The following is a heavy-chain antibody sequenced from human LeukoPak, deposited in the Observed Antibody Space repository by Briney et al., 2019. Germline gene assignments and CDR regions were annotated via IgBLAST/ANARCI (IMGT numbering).Heavy chain of an antibody. Sequence: SETLSLXCTVSGGSSSSSSHYWGWIRQPPGKGLEWIGSIYHSGSSYYNPSLKSRVTISVDTSKNQFSLKLSSVTAADTAVYYCARHSSYYGNFDYWGQGTLVTVSS. J-gene: IGHJ4*02. CDR1: GGSSSSSSHY. CDR2: IYHSGSS. V-gene: IGHV4-39*01. CDR3: ARHSSYYGNFDY. D-gene: IGHD3-10*01.